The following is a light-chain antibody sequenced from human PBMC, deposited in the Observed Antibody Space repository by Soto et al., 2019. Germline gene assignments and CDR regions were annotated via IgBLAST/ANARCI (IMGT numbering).Light chain of an antibody. V-gene: IGKV3-20*01. CDR2: GAS. Sequence: EIVLTQSPDTLSLSPGEIATLSCSASQSVTNKRLAWYQQKPGQAPRLLIYGASSRAGGIPDKFSGSGSGTDFTLTINRLEPEDFAVYYCQQYGGSPYTFAQGTKLEI. J-gene: IGKJ2*01. CDR3: QQYGGSPYT. CDR1: QSVTNKR.